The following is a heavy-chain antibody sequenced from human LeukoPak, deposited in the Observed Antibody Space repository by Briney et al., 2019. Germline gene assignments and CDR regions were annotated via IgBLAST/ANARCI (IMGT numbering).Heavy chain of an antibody. CDR1: GGSISSYY. J-gene: IGHJ5*02. V-gene: IGHV4-59*01. Sequence: SETLSLTCTVSGGSISSYYWSWIRQPPGKGLEWIGYIYYSGSTNYNPSLKSRVTISVDTSKNQFSLKLSSVTAADTAVYCCARDANYDFWSGYPTNNWFDPWGQGTLVTVSS. CDR2: IYYSGST. CDR3: ARDANYDFWSGYPTNNWFDP. D-gene: IGHD3-3*01.